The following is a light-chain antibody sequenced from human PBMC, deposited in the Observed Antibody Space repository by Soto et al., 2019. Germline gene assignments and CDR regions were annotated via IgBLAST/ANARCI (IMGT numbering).Light chain of an antibody. CDR3: AAWDDSLNGWV. J-gene: IGLJ3*02. Sequence: QSVLTQPPSASGTPGQRVTISCSGSSSNIGSNTVNWYQLLPGTAPKLLIYSDNQRPSGVPDRCSGSKSGTSASLAISGLQSEDEADYYCAAWDDSLNGWVFGGGTKLTVL. CDR2: SDN. CDR1: SSNIGSNT. V-gene: IGLV1-44*01.